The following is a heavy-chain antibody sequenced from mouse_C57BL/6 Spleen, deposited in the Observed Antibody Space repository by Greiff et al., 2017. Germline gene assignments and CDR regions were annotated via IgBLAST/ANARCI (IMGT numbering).Heavy chain of an antibody. CDR1: GYTFTSYW. J-gene: IGHJ2*01. CDR3: ARKGYGNYDY. V-gene: IGHV1-64*01. D-gene: IGHD2-10*02. Sequence: QVQLKQPGAELVKPGASVKLSCKASGYTFTSYWMHWVKQRPGQGLEWIGMIHPNSGSTNYNEKFKSKATLTVDKSSSTAYMQLSILKSEDSAVYYCARKGYGNYDYWGQGTTLTVSS. CDR2: IHPNSGST.